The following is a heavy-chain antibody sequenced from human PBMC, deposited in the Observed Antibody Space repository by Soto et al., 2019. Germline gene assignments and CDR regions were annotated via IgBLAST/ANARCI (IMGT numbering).Heavy chain of an antibody. CDR1: GLTVSGKKY. V-gene: IGHV3-53*01. J-gene: IGHJ3*02. CDR3: ATWHLREHAYDI. Sequence: GVALRLSCVSSGLTVSGKKYLAWVRHAPGKGPDCLSGVCDLEVAYYADHVRGRFTTSKDSSRTSVYLRLRELKPEDTALYCCATWHLREHAYDIWGKGTMVTVSS. CDR2: VCDLEVA. D-gene: IGHD3-16*01.